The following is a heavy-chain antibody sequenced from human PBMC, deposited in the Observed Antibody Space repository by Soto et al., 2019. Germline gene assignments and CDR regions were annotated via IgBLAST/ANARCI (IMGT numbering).Heavy chain of an antibody. CDR1: GGTFSSYA. J-gene: IGHJ6*02. Sequence: QVQLVQSGAEVKKPGSSVKVSCKASGGTFSSYAISWVRQAPGQGLEWMGGIIPIFGTANYAQKFQGRVTITADESTSTAYMELSSLRSEDTAVYYCARLVNAYGDYALRYYYYGMDVWGQGTTVTVSS. CDR3: ARLVNAYGDYALRYYYYGMDV. CDR2: IIPIFGTA. D-gene: IGHD4-17*01. V-gene: IGHV1-69*01.